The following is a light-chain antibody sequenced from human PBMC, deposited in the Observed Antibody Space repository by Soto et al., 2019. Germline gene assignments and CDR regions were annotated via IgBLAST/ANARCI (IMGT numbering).Light chain of an antibody. CDR1: QSISSW. J-gene: IGKJ1*01. CDR2: KAS. V-gene: IGKV1-5*03. CDR3: QQYNSYPWT. Sequence: DVQMTQSPSTLSASVGDRVAITCRASQSISSWLAWYQQKQGKAPKILIYKASTLESGVPSNFSGSGSGTEFTLTISRLQPEDFETYYCQQYNSYPWTFGQGTKVDIK.